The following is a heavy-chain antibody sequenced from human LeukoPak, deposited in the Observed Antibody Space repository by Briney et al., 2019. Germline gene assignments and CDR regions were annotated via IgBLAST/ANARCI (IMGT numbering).Heavy chain of an antibody. D-gene: IGHD6-13*01. CDR3: AREIAAAGSPVY. CDR1: GGSISSSSYY. Sequence: SETLSLTCTVSGGSISSSSYYWGWIRQPPGKGLEWIGSIYYSGSTYYNPSLKSRVTISVDTSKNQFSLKLSSVTAADTAVYYCAREIAAAGSPVYWGQGTLVTVSS. J-gene: IGHJ4*02. V-gene: IGHV4-39*07. CDR2: IYYSGST.